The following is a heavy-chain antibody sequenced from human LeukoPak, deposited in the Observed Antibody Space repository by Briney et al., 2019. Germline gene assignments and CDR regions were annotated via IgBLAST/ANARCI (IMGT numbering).Heavy chain of an antibody. Sequence: ASVKVSCKASGYTFTGYYMHWVRQAPGQGLEWMGWINPHSGDTIYAQKFQGRVTMTRDTSISTAYMELSRLRSDDTAVFYCARVWLSPYFFDYWAREPWSPSPQ. J-gene: IGHJ4*02. V-gene: IGHV1-2*02. D-gene: IGHD3-22*01. CDR3: ARVWLSPYFFDY. CDR2: INPHSGDT. CDR1: GYTFTGYY.